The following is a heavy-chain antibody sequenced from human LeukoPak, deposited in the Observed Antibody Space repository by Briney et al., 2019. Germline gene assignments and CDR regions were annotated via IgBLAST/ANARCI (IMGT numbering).Heavy chain of an antibody. D-gene: IGHD6-19*01. CDR1: GFTFSSYA. CDR3: AKDQWQAVKVTEFDY. J-gene: IGHJ4*02. CDR2: ISGSGGST. Sequence: TGGSLRLSCAASGFTFSSYAMSWVRQAPGKGLEWVSAISGSGGSTYYADSVKGRFTISRDNSKNTLFLQMNSLRAEDTAVYYCAKDQWQAVKVTEFDYWGQGTLVTVSS. V-gene: IGHV3-23*01.